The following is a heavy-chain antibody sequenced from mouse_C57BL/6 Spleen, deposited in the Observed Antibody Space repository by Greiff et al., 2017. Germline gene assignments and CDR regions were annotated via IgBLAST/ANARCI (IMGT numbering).Heavy chain of an antibody. V-gene: IGHV1-69*01. D-gene: IGHD1-1*01. CDR2: IDPSDSYT. J-gene: IGHJ2*01. Sequence: QVQLQQPGAELVMPGASVKLSCKASGYTFTSYWMHWVKQRPGQGLEWIGEIDPSDSYTNYNQKFKGKSTLTVDKSSSTAYMQLSSLTAEDSAVYYSARHYGSSNYFDYWGQGTTLTVSS. CDR3: ARHYGSSNYFDY. CDR1: GYTFTSYW.